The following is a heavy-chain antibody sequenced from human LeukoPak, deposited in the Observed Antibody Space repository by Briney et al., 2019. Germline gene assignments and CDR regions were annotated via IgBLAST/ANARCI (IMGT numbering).Heavy chain of an antibody. D-gene: IGHD3-10*01. CDR3: ARGGGFSFGAQSYYQLSL. Sequence: ASVKVSCKASGGTFSSYAISWVRQAPGQGLEWMGGIIPIFGTANYAQKFQGRVTIITDESTSTAYMELSSLRSEDTAVYYCARGGGFSFGAQSYYQLSLWGQGTLVTVSS. V-gene: IGHV1-69*05. J-gene: IGHJ4*02. CDR2: IIPIFGTA. CDR1: GGTFSSYA.